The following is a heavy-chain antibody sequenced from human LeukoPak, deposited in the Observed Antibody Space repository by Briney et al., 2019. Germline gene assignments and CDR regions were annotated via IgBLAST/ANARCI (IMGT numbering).Heavy chain of an antibody. V-gene: IGHV3-9*01. Sequence: GGSLRLSCAASGFTFDDYAMHWVRQAPGKGLEWVSGISWNSGSIGYADSVKGRFTISRDNAKNSLYLQMNSLRAEDTAVYYCARADGYNDYDYWGQGTLVTVSS. CDR1: GFTFDDYA. CDR2: ISWNSGSI. D-gene: IGHD5-24*01. J-gene: IGHJ4*02. CDR3: ARADGYNDYDY.